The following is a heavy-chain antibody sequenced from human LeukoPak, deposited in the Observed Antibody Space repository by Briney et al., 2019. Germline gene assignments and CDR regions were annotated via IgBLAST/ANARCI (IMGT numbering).Heavy chain of an antibody. Sequence: SETLSLTCTVSGGSISSFYWSWIRQPPGKGLEYIGYISYSETTSYNPSLKSRDTISVDTSKNQFSLKLTSVTAADTAVCYCARDKGLPQAFDIWGQGTMVTVSS. CDR3: ARDKGLPQAFDI. D-gene: IGHD5/OR15-5a*01. V-gene: IGHV4-59*01. J-gene: IGHJ3*02. CDR2: ISYSETT. CDR1: GGSISSFY.